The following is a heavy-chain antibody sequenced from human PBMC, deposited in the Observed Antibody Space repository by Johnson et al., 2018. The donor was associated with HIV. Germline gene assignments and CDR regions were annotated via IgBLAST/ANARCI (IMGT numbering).Heavy chain of an antibody. J-gene: IGHJ3*02. V-gene: IGHV3-30*04. Sequence: VQLVESGGGVVQPGRSLRLSCAASGFTFSSYAMHWVRQAPGTGLEWVAVISYDGSNKYYADSVKGRFTISRDNSKNTLYLQMNSLRAEDTAVYYCAREVKRYAFDIWGQGTTVTVSS. CDR1: GFTFSSYA. CDR3: AREVKRYAFDI. CDR2: ISYDGSNK.